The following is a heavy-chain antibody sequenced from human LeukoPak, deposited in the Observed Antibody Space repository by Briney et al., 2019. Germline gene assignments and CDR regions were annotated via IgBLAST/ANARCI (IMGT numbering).Heavy chain of an antibody. Sequence: SETLSLTCTVSGGSISSGSYYWSWIRQPAGKGLEWIGRIYTSGSTNYNPSLKSRVTISVDTSKNQFSLKLSSVTAADTAVYYCARGDSSGYYHAFDIWGQGTMVTVSS. CDR2: IYTSGST. V-gene: IGHV4-61*02. J-gene: IGHJ3*02. D-gene: IGHD3-22*01. CDR1: GGSISSGSYY. CDR3: ARGDSSGYYHAFDI.